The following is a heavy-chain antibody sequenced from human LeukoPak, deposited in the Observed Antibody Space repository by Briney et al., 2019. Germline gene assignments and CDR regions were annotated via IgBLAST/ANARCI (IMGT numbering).Heavy chain of an antibody. J-gene: IGHJ5*02. V-gene: IGHV1-2*02. CDR2: INPNSGGT. Sequence: ASVKVSCKASGYTFTDYYMHWVRQAPGQGLEWMGWINPNSGGTNYAQKFQGGVTMTRDTSISTAYMELSRLRSDDTAAYYCARDMVIMTTVTPWDWFDPWGQGTLVTVSS. CDR3: ARDMVIMTTVTPWDWFDP. D-gene: IGHD4-17*01. CDR1: GYTFTDYY.